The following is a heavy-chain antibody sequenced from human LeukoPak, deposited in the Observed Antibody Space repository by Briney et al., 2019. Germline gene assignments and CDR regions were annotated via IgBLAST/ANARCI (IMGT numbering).Heavy chain of an antibody. J-gene: IGHJ6*03. CDR1: GGSISSYY. CDR2: IYTSGST. CDR3: ARGVGDYDILTGYPYYYYYYYMDV. V-gene: IGHV4-4*07. Sequence: PSETLSLTCTVSGGSISSYYWSWIRQPAGKGLEWIGRIYTSGSTNYNPSLKSRVTMSVDTSKNQFSLKLSSVTAADTAVYYCARGVGDYDILTGYPYYYYYYYMDVWGKGTTVTVSS. D-gene: IGHD3-9*01.